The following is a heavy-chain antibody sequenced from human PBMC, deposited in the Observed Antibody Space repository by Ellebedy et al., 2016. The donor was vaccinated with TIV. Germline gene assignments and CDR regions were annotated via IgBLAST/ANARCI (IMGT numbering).Heavy chain of an antibody. CDR3: VKGGWLDF. V-gene: IGHV3-23*01. CDR2: ISPRDGTA. CDR1: GFPFSTFE. D-gene: IGHD6-19*01. J-gene: IGHJ4*01. Sequence: GGSLRLXCVASGFPFSTFEMSWVRQVPGKGLQWISFISPRDGTAHYADSVQGRFTVSRDNYKNMLYLQLNNLRPEDTAIYHCVKGGWLDFWGPGTLVTVSS.